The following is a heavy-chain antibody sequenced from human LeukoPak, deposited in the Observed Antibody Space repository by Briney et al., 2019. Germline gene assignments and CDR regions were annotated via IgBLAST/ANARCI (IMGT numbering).Heavy chain of an antibody. J-gene: IGHJ6*02. CDR2: IKQDGSEK. Sequence: GGFLRLSCAASGFTFSSYWMSWVRQAPGKGLEWVANIKQDGSEKYYVDSVKGRFTISRDNARNSLYLQMNSLRGEDTAIYYCARENYYDESGYYMKVHGIDVWGQGTTVTVSS. D-gene: IGHD3-22*01. CDR3: ARENYYDESGYYMKVHGIDV. V-gene: IGHV3-7*01. CDR1: GFTFSSYW.